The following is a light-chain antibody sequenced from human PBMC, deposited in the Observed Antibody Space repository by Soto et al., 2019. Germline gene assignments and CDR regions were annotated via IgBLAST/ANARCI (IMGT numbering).Light chain of an antibody. CDR2: DVR. Sequence: QSALAQPASVSGTPGQSIAISCTGTNSDVGGYNYVSWFQQHPGKVPKLMIYDVRNRPSGVSDRFSGSKSGNTASLTISRLQVEQEAEYYCSSYTSSNTFVFGTGTKVTV. J-gene: IGLJ1*01. CDR1: NSDVGGYNY. V-gene: IGLV2-14*01. CDR3: SSYTSSNTFV.